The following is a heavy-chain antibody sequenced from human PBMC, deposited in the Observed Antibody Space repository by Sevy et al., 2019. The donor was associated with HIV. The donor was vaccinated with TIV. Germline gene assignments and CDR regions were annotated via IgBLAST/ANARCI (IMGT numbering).Heavy chain of an antibody. D-gene: IGHD3-3*01. CDR3: ARVRSQYDDCWSAYRYFDY. V-gene: IGHV3-7*01. CDR1: GFTFSSYW. Sequence: GGSLRLSCAASGFTFSSYWMSWVRQAPGKGLEWVANIKQYGSETYYVDSVKGRFTISRDNAKNSLYLQLNSLRAEDTDMYYCARVRSQYDDCWSAYRYFDYWGQGTLVTVSS. CDR2: IKQYGSET. J-gene: IGHJ4*02.